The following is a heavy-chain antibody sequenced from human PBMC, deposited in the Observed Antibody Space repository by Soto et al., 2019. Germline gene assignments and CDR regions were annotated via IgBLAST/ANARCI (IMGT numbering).Heavy chain of an antibody. Sequence: SETLSLTCTVSGSSISPFYWSWIRQPPGKGLEWIGYIYYTGSTKYNPSLKSRVTLSLGTSRNQLSLKLTSVTAADTAVYYCTRVGGYYGDYPNFDYWGPGTLVTVSS. CDR1: GSSISPFY. J-gene: IGHJ4*02. D-gene: IGHD4-17*01. CDR3: TRVGGYYGDYPNFDY. CDR2: IYYTGST. V-gene: IGHV4-59*01.